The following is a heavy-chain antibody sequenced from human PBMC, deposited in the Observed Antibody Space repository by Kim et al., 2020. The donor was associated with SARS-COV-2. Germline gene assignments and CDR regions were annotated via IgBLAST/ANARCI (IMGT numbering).Heavy chain of an antibody. CDR3: AKENVVVVAANGGLDY. V-gene: IGHV3-33*06. Sequence: GGSLRLSCAASGFTFSSYGMHWVRQAPGKGLEWVAVICYDGSNKYYADSVKGRFTISRDNSKNTLYLQMNSLRAEDTAVYYCAKENVVVVAANGGLDYWGQGTLVTVSS. J-gene: IGHJ4*02. CDR2: ICYDGSNK. D-gene: IGHD2-15*01. CDR1: GFTFSSYG.